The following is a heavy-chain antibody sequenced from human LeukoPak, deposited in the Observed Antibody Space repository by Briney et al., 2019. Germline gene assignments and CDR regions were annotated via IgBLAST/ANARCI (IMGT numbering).Heavy chain of an antibody. D-gene: IGHD3-10*01. J-gene: IGHJ4*02. CDR1: GYTFTGYY. Sequence: ASVKVSCKASGYTFTGYYMHWVRQAPGQGLEWMGWINPNSGGTNYAQKFQGWVTMTRDTSISTAYMELSRLRSDDTAVYYCARGASVYYGSGQGTYWGQGTLVTVSS. V-gene: IGHV1-2*04. CDR3: ARGASVYYGSGQGTY. CDR2: INPNSGGT.